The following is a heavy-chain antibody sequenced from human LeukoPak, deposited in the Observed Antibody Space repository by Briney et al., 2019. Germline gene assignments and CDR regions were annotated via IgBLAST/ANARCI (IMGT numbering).Heavy chain of an antibody. D-gene: IGHD6-19*01. Sequence: ASVKVSCKASGYTFTSYGISWVRQAPGQGLEWMGWISAYNSNTNYAQKFLGRVTMTTDTSTSTAYMELRSLRSDDTAVYYCARDMGGEGIAVAALFDYWGQGTLVTVSS. V-gene: IGHV1-18*04. J-gene: IGHJ4*02. CDR2: ISAYNSNT. CDR1: GYTFTSYG. CDR3: ARDMGGEGIAVAALFDY.